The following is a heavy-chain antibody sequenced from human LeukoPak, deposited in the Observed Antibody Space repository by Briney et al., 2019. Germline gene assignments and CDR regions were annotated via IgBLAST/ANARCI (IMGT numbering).Heavy chain of an antibody. CDR1: GFTFDDHA. CDR2: ISWNSGSI. V-gene: IGHV3-9*01. CDR3: AKASHLDILTGPGLDS. Sequence: PGGSLRLSCAASGFTFDDHAMHWVRQAPGKGLEWVSGISWNSGSIVYADSVKGRFTISRDNAKNSLYLQMNSLRAEDTALYYCAKASHLDILTGPGLDSWGQGTLVTVSS. D-gene: IGHD3-9*01. J-gene: IGHJ4*02.